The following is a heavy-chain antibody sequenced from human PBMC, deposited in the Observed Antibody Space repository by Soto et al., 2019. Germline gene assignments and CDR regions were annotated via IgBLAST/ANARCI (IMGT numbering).Heavy chain of an antibody. CDR1: GGSISSYY. J-gene: IGHJ4*02. V-gene: IGHV4-59*08. CDR2: IYYSGST. D-gene: IGHD6-13*01. CDR3: GRHVHPRSWSYYFEY. Sequence: PSETLSLTCTGSGGSISSYYWSWIRQPPGKALECIGYIYYSGSTNYNPSLKSRVTISVDTSKNQFSLKLSSVTAADTAVYYCGRHVHPRSWSYYFEYWGQGALVTVSS.